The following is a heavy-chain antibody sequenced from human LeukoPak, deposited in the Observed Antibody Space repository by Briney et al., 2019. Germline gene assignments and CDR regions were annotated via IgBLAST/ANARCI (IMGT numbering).Heavy chain of an antibody. J-gene: IGHJ4*02. CDR3: AKDVRNYYGSGSYKRSDY. D-gene: IGHD3-10*01. CDR2: ISGSGGST. V-gene: IGHV3-23*01. Sequence: GGSLRLSCAASGFTFSSYAMSWVRQAPGKGLEWVSAISGSGGSTYYADSVKGRFTISRDNSKNTLYLQMNSLRAEDTAVYYCAKDVRNYYGSGSYKRSDYWGQGTLVTVSS. CDR1: GFTFSSYA.